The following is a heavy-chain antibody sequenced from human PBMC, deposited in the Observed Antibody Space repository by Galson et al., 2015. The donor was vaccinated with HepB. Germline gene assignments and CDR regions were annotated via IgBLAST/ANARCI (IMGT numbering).Heavy chain of an antibody. D-gene: IGHD5-18*01. CDR3: AREEGYSYGMYYYGMDV. J-gene: IGHJ6*02. V-gene: IGHV6-1*01. CDR2: TYYRSKWYN. CDR1: GDSVSSNSAA. Sequence: CAISGDSVSSNSAAWNWIRQSPSRGLEWLGRTYYRSKWYNDYAVSVKSRITINPDTSKNQFSLQLNSVTPEDTAVYYCAREEGYSYGMYYYGMDVWGQGTTVTVSS.